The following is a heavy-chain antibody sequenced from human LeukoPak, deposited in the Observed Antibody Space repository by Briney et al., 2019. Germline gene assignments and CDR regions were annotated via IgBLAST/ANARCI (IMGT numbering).Heavy chain of an antibody. Sequence: SETLSLTCTVSGGSIGSYYWSSIRQPPGKGLEWIAYIYYTGSTNYNSSLKSRVTISVDTSKSQFSLKVNSVTAADTAMYYCARGIYSRGSFYYFDNWGQGTLVTVSS. CDR3: ARGIYSRGSFYYFDN. CDR2: IYYTGST. CDR1: GGSIGSYY. D-gene: IGHD6-13*01. V-gene: IGHV4-59*01. J-gene: IGHJ4*02.